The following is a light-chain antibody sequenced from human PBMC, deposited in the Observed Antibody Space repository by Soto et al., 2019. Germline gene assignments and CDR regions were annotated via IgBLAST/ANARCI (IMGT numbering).Light chain of an antibody. CDR3: QQYGGSPLYT. J-gene: IGKJ2*01. CDR1: QTVSSSY. V-gene: IGKV3-20*01. Sequence: ENVLTQSPGTLSLYPGERATLSCRASQTVSSSYIAWYQQKPGQAPRLLIYASSRRATDIPDRINGSGSGTDFSLTISRLEPEDFAVYYCQQYGGSPLYTFGQGTKLEIK. CDR2: ASS.